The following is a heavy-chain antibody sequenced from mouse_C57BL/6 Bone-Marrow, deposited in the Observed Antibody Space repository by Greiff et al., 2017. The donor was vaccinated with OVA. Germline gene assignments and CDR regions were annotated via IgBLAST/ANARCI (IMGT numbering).Heavy chain of an antibody. CDR1: GFTFSSYG. CDR3: ARRGIRDFWAY. J-gene: IGHJ3*01. Sequence: DVKLVESGGDLVKPGGSLKLSCAASGFTFSSYGMSWVRQTPDKRLEWVATISSGGSYTYYPDSVKGRFTISRDNAKNTLYLQMSSLKSEDTAMYYCARRGIRDFWAYWGQGTLVTVSA. V-gene: IGHV5-6*02. CDR2: ISSGGSYT. D-gene: IGHD1-3*01.